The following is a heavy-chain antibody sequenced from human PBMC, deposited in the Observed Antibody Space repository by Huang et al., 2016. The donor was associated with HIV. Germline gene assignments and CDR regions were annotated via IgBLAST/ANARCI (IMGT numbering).Heavy chain of an antibody. CDR1: GFTFNNYA. CDR3: AKGIKSSGSYYFDY. J-gene: IGHJ4*02. CDR2: ISGNGGST. V-gene: IGHV3-23*01. Sequence: EVQLLESGGGLVQPGGSLRLSCAASGFTFNNYAMNWVRQALGKGLEGVSTISGNGGSTYYADSVKGRFTISRDNSKNTLYLHMNSLRVEDTAVYYCAKGIKSSGSYYFDYWGQGTLVTVSS. D-gene: IGHD3-10*01.